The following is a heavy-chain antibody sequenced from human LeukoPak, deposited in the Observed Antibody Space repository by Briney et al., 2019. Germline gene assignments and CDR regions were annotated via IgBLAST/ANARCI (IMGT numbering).Heavy chain of an antibody. V-gene: IGHV4-34*01. CDR2: INHSGST. J-gene: IGHJ4*02. D-gene: IGHD3-16*02. CDR3: ARGGGYDYVWGSYRLKYFDY. CDR1: GGSFSGYY. Sequence: SETLSLTCAVYGGSFSGYYRSWIRQPPGQGLEWIGEINHSGSTNYNPSLKSRVTISVDTSKNQFSLKLSSVTAADTAVYYCARGGGYDYVWGSYRLKYFDYWGQGTLVTVSS.